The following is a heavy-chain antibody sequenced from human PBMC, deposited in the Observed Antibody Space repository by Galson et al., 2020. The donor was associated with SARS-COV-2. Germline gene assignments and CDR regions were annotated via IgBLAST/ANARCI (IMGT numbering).Heavy chain of an antibody. D-gene: IGHD6-6*01. CDR3: TSETASSSGN. Sequence: SETLSLTCTVSGDSISSSVYHWAWIRQPPGKGLEWIGSIYYNGATYYSPSLKSRATISLDTPKNQFSLKLTSVTAADTAVYFCTSETASSSGNWGQGTLVTVSS. CDR1: GDSISSSVYH. CDR2: IYYNGAT. V-gene: IGHV4-39*07. J-gene: IGHJ4*02.